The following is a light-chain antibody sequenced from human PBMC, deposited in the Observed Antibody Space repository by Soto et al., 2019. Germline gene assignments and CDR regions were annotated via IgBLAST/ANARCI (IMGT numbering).Light chain of an antibody. CDR3: QQYNSVSQT. Sequence: DIQMTQSPSPLSASVGDRVTITCRASQSIGYWLAWYQQKPGKAPNLLIYQASSLETGVPSRFSGSGSGTEFTLTISSLQPDDFATYYCQQYNSVSQTFGQGTKVEIK. CDR2: QAS. V-gene: IGKV1-5*03. J-gene: IGKJ1*01. CDR1: QSIGYW.